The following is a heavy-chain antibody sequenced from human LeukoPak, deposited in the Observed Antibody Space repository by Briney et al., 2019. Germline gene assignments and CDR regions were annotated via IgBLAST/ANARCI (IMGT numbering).Heavy chain of an antibody. V-gene: IGHV1-2*02. CDR3: ARVFVGGYYYYGMDV. CDR1: GYSFTGYY. J-gene: IGHJ6*02. D-gene: IGHD1-26*01. Sequence: GASVKVSCKASGYSFTGYYMHWVRQAPGQGLEWMGCINPNSGGTNYEKKVQGRVTMNRDTCISTAYMELRRLRSDDTAVYYCARVFVGGYYYYGMDVWGQGTTVTVSS. CDR2: INPNSGGT.